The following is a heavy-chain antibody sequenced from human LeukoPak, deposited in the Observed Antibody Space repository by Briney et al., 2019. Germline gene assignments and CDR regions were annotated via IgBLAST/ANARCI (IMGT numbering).Heavy chain of an antibody. V-gene: IGHV4-4*02. J-gene: IGHJ4*02. CDR1: GGSFSSSDW. Sequence: SGTLSLTCAVSGGSFSSSDWWSWVRQPPGKGLEWIGEVYHSGSTNYNPSLKSRVTVSVDKSKNQFSLKLNSVTAADTAVYYCARRSSSHPNSFDYWGQGTLVTVSS. CDR2: VYHSGST. CDR3: ARRSSSHPNSFDY. D-gene: IGHD2-2*01.